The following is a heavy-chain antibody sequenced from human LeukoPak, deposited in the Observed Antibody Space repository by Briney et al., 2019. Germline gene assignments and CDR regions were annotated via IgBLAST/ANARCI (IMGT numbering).Heavy chain of an antibody. Sequence: GGSLRLSCAASGFTFSSYAMSWVRQAPGKGLEWVSAISGSGGSTYYADSVKGRFTISRDNSKNTLYLQMNSLRAEDTAVYYCATLPYPCDILTGYDYWGQGTLVTVSS. V-gene: IGHV3-23*01. D-gene: IGHD3-9*01. J-gene: IGHJ4*02. CDR3: ATLPYPCDILTGYDY. CDR1: GFTFSSYA. CDR2: ISGSGGST.